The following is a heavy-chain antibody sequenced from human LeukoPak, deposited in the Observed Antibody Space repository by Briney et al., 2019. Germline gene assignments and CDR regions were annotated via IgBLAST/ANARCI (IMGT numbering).Heavy chain of an antibody. CDR1: GFTFSTYA. Sequence: GRSLRLSCATSGFTFSTYAMHWVRQAPGKGLEWVAVIWYDGSNKYYADSVKGRFTISRDNAKNTLYLQMNRLRAEDTAVYYCAREGQTPSIRLYYFDSWGQGTLVTVFS. J-gene: IGHJ4*02. CDR3: AREGQTPSIRLYYFDS. V-gene: IGHV3-33*01. D-gene: IGHD4/OR15-4a*01. CDR2: IWYDGSNK.